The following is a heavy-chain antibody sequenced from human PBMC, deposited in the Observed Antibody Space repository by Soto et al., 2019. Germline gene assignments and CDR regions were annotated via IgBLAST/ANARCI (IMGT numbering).Heavy chain of an antibody. D-gene: IGHD4-17*01. CDR3: VRDDDYGGTNNWFDP. CDR1: GFSFSDYY. J-gene: IGHJ5*02. CDR2: ISSSGNSI. V-gene: IGHV3-11*01. Sequence: QEQLVESGGGVVKPGGSLRLSCTASGFSFSDYYMSWIRQAPGKGLECIAYISSSGNSIYYADSVKGRFTVSRDNAKNSLYLPMNSLSAEDTAMYYCVRDDDYGGTNNWFDPWCQGTLVTVSS.